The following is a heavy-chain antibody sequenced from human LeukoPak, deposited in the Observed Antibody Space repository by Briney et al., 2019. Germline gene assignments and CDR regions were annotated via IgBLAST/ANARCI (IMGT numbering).Heavy chain of an antibody. J-gene: IGHJ6*02. CDR2: IYYSGST. D-gene: IGHD5-18*01. Sequence: SETLSLTCTVSGGSISSGGYYWSWIRQHPGKGLEWIGYIYYSGSTYYNPSLKSRVTISVDTSKNQFSLKLSSVTAADTAVYYCARDRGYSYGPGLEVSYGMDVWGQGTTVTVSS. V-gene: IGHV4-30-4*08. CDR3: ARDRGYSYGPGLEVSYGMDV. CDR1: GGSISSGGYY.